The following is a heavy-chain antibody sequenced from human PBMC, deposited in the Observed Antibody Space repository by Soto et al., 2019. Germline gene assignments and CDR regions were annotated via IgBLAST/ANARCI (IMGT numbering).Heavy chain of an antibody. Sequence: SVKVSCKASGGTFSSYAISWVRQAPGQGLEWMGGIIPIFGTANYAQKFQGRVTITADESTSTAYMELSSLRSEDTAVYYCARGDIVVVPAATDYYYYYGMDVWGQGTTVTVSS. D-gene: IGHD2-2*01. V-gene: IGHV1-69*13. CDR2: IIPIFGTA. CDR1: GGTFSSYA. J-gene: IGHJ6*02. CDR3: ARGDIVVVPAATDYYYYYGMDV.